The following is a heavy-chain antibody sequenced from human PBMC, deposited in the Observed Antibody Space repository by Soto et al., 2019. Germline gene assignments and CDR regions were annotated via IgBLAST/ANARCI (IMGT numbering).Heavy chain of an antibody. J-gene: IGHJ4*02. Sequence: GGSLRLSCAASGFTFSSYSMNWARQAPGQGLEWVSSITSRSDYIYYADSVKGRSTISRDNAKNSLYLQMDGLRAEDTAVYYCARDPSVIDTATVSAPETYSFDYWGQGTLLTVSS. CDR3: ARDPSVIDTATVSAPETYSFDY. V-gene: IGHV3-21*01. D-gene: IGHD5-18*01. CDR1: GFTFSSYS. CDR2: ITSRSDYI.